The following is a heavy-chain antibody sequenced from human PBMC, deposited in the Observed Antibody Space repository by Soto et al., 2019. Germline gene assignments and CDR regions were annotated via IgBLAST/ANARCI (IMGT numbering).Heavy chain of an antibody. D-gene: IGHD3-22*01. Sequence: SETLSLTCTVSGDSISTNSYSWGWIRQPPGQGLEWIGLFYYSGSTHYNPSLKSRLTVSVDTSKNQFSLKLSSVTAADTAVYYCARPTYYYDSSGPPGYWGQGTLVTVSS. CDR3: ARPTYYYDSSGPPGY. V-gene: IGHV4-39*01. J-gene: IGHJ4*02. CDR1: GDSISTNSYS. CDR2: FYYSGST.